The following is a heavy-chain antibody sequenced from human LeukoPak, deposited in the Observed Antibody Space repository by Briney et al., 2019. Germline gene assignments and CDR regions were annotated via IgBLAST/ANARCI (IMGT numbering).Heavy chain of an antibody. CDR1: GGSFSGYY. Sequence: SETLSLTCAVYGGSFSGYYWSWIRQPPGKGLEWIGEINHSGSTNYNPSLKSRVTISVDTSKNQFSLKLTSVTAADTAVYYCVRLGVVGLDQNWFDPWGQGTLVTVSS. J-gene: IGHJ5*02. V-gene: IGHV4-34*01. D-gene: IGHD2-2*01. CDR3: VRLGVVGLDQNWFDP. CDR2: INHSGST.